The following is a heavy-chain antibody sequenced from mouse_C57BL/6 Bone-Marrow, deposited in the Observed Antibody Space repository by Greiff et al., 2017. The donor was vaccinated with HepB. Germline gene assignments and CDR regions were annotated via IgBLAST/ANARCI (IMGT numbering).Heavy chain of an antibody. CDR2: IDPENGDT. CDR3: TTGTGVAGNFDY. D-gene: IGHD1-1*01. V-gene: IGHV14-4*01. J-gene: IGHJ2*01. CDR1: GFNIKDDY. Sequence: VQLKQSGAELVGPGASVKLSCTASGFNIKDDYMHWVKQRPEQGLEWIGWIDPENGDTEYASKFQGKATITADTSSNTAYLQLSSLTSEDTAVYYCTTGTGVAGNFDYWGQGTTLTVSS.